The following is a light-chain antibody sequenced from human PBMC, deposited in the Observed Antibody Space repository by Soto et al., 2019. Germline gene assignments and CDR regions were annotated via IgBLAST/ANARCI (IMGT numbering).Light chain of an antibody. CDR3: AAWDDSLNGYV. CDR1: SSNIGNYA. J-gene: IGLJ1*01. CDR2: YDD. V-gene: IGLV1-36*01. Sequence: QSVMTQPPSVSEAPRQRVTISCSGSSSNIGNYAVNWYQQLPGKAPKLLIYYDDLLPSGVSDRFSGSKSGTSASLAISGLQSEDEADYYWAAWDDSLNGYVFGTGTKLTVL.